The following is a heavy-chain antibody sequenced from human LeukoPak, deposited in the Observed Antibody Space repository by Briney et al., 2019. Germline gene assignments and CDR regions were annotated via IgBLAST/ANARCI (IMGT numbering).Heavy chain of an antibody. D-gene: IGHD5-18*01. Sequence: ASVKVSCKASGYTFTSYGSSWVRQAPGQGLEWMGWISAYNGNTNYAQKLQGRVTMTTDTSTSTAYMELRSLRSDDTAVYYCARVPLGYSYGGYWGQGTLVTVSS. CDR3: ARVPLGYSYGGY. V-gene: IGHV1-18*01. CDR2: ISAYNGNT. CDR1: GYTFTSYG. J-gene: IGHJ4*02.